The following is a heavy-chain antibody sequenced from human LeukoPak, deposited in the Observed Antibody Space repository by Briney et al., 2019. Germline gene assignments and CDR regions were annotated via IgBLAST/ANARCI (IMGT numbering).Heavy chain of an antibody. V-gene: IGHV3-74*01. J-gene: IGHJ4*02. CDR1: GFTFSDYW. Sequence: GGSLRLSCAASGFTFSDYWMHWVRQAPGKGLVWVSCISFDGSTTYADSVKGRFTISRDNAKNTVHLQMDSLTVEDTAVYYCARDWDLRGKGTLVTVSS. CDR2: ISFDGST. D-gene: IGHD1-26*01. CDR3: ARDWDL.